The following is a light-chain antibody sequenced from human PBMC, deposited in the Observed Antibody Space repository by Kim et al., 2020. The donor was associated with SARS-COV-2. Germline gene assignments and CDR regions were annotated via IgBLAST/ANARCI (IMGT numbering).Light chain of an antibody. Sequence: GQSVTISCTGTSSDVGSYNRVSWYQQPPDTTPKVIIYEVSNRPSGVPDRFSGSKSGNTASLTISGLQTEDEADYYCSSYTSARTVVFGGGTKLTVL. J-gene: IGLJ2*01. CDR3: SSYTSARTVV. CDR2: EVS. V-gene: IGLV2-18*02. CDR1: SSDVGSYNR.